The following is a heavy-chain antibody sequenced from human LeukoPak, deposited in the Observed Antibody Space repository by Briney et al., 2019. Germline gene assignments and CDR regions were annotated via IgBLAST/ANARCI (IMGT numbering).Heavy chain of an antibody. CDR2: IHPGDSET. CDR3: ARHWATVLSPFDY. Sequence: GESLKISCKASGYSFTTYWIGWVRQMPGKGLEWMGIIHPGDSETRYSPSFQGQVTISADKSMSTAYLQWSSLKSSDTAMYYCARHWATVLSPFDYWGQGTLVTVSS. CDR1: GYSFTTYW. J-gene: IGHJ4*02. V-gene: IGHV5-51*01. D-gene: IGHD4-17*01.